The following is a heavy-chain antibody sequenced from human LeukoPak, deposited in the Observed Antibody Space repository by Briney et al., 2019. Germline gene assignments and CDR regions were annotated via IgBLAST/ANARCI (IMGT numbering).Heavy chain of an antibody. CDR2: ISYDGSNK. D-gene: IGHD6-19*01. V-gene: IGHV3-30*03. Sequence: GGSLRLSCAASGFTFSSYSMNWVRQAPGKGLEWVAVISYDGSNKYYADSVKGRFTISRDNSKNTLYLQMNSLRAEDTAVYYCATIAVAGWGQGTLVTVSS. CDR1: GFTFSSYS. J-gene: IGHJ4*02. CDR3: ATIAVAG.